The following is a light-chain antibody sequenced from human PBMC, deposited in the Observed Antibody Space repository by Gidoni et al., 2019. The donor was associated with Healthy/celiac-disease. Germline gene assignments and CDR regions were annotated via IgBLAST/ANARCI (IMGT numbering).Light chain of an antibody. V-gene: IGLV3-21*04. CDR3: QVWDSSSDHQEV. CDR2: YDS. J-gene: IGLJ1*01. CDR1: NIGSQS. Sequence: HGLTPPPSGAGAPGKTARITRGGNNIGSQSVHWYQRKPGQAPVLVIYYDSDRPSGIPERFSGSNSGNTATLTISRVEAGDEADYYCQVWDSSSDHQEVFGTGTKVTVL.